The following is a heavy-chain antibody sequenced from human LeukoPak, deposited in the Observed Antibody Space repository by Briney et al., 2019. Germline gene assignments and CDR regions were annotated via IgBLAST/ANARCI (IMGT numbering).Heavy chain of an antibody. Sequence: GGSLRLSCAASGFTFSSYWMSWVRQAPGKGLEWVANIKQDGSEGYYVDSVKGRFTISRDNAKNSLYLQMNSLRLEDTAVYYCARLGNYADFDYWGQGTLVTVSS. D-gene: IGHD4-11*01. CDR2: IKQDGSEG. J-gene: IGHJ4*02. CDR1: GFTFSSYW. CDR3: ARLGNYADFDY. V-gene: IGHV3-7*01.